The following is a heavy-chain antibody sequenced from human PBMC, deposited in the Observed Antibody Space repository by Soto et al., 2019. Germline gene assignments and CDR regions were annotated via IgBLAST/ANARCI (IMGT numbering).Heavy chain of an antibody. D-gene: IGHD3-10*01. CDR3: ARMGITMVRGAMEFDP. CDR2: IYYSGST. CDR1: GGSISSYY. Sequence: QVQLQESGPGLVKPSETLSLTCTVSGGSISSYYWSWIRQPPGKGLEWIGYIYYSGSTNYNPSLKGRVTISVDTSKNPFSLKLSSVTAADTAVYYCARMGITMVRGAMEFDPWGQGTLVTVSS. V-gene: IGHV4-59*01. J-gene: IGHJ5*02.